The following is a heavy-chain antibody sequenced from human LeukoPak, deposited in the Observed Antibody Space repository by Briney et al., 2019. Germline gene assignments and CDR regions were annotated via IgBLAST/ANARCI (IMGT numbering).Heavy chain of an antibody. CDR1: GGSFSGNY. J-gene: IGHJ4*02. D-gene: IGHD5-18*01. CDR3: ARHGRGVQLWQQVDY. V-gene: IGHV4-34*01. CDR2: INHSGST. Sequence: PSETLSLTCAVYGGSFSGNYWTWIRQPPGKGLEWIGEINHSGSTNYNPSPKSRVTISVDTSKNQFSLKLSSVTAADTAVYYCARHGRGVQLWQQVDYWGQGTLVTVSS.